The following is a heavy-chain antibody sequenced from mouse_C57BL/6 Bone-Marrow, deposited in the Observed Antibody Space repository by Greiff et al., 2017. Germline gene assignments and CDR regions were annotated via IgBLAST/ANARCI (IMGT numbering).Heavy chain of an antibody. J-gene: IGHJ1*03. CDR1: GYTFTSYD. CDR2: IYPRDGST. CDR3: ARDYGSSYWYFDV. V-gene: IGHV1-85*01. Sequence: VQLQESGPELVKPGASVTLSCKASGYTFTSYDLNWVKQRPGQGLEWIGWIYPRDGSTKYNEKFKGKATLTVDTSSSTAYMELHSLTSEDSAFYFCARDYGSSYWYFDVWGTGTTVTVSS. D-gene: IGHD1-1*01.